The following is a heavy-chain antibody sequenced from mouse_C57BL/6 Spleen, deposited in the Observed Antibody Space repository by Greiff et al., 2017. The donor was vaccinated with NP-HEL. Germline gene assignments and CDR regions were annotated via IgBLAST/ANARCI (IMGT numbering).Heavy chain of an antibody. CDR3: TGYDGYYDYYAMDY. V-gene: IGHV5-9-1*02. J-gene: IGHJ4*01. Sequence: EVHLVESGEGLVKPGGSLKLSCAASGFTFSSYAMSWVRQTPEKRLEWVAYISSGGDYIYYADTVKGRFTISRDNARNTLYLQMSSLKSEDTAMYYCTGYDGYYDYYAMDYWGQGTSVTVSS. CDR1: GFTFSSYA. D-gene: IGHD2-3*01. CDR2: ISSGGDYI.